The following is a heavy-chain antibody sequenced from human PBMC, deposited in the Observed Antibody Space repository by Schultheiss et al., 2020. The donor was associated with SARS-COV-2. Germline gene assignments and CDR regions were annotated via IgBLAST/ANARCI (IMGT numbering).Heavy chain of an antibody. V-gene: IGHV3-21*01. D-gene: IGHD3-10*01. CDR2: ISSSSSYI. J-gene: IGHJ6*02. CDR3: AREGVDGSGSYYNQNNESYYYYGMDV. Sequence: GGSLRLSCSASGFTFSNHAMHWVRQAPGKGLEWVSSISSSSSYIYYADSVKGRFTISRDNAKNSLYLQMNSLRAEDTAVYYCAREGVDGSGSYYNQNNESYYYYGMDVWGQGTTVTVSS. CDR1: GFTFSNHA.